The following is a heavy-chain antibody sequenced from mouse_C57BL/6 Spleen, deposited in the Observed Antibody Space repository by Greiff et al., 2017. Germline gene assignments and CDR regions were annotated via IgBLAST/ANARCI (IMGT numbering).Heavy chain of an antibody. D-gene: IGHD2-3*01. CDR3: ARGLLHYAMDY. Sequence: VQLQQSGAELVRPGTSVKVSCKASGYAFTNYLIEWVKQRPGQGLEWIGVINPGSGGTNYNEKFKGKATLTADKSSSTAYMQLSSLTSEDSAVYFCARGLLHYAMDYWGQGTSVTVSS. CDR2: INPGSGGT. CDR1: GYAFTNYL. V-gene: IGHV1-54*01. J-gene: IGHJ4*01.